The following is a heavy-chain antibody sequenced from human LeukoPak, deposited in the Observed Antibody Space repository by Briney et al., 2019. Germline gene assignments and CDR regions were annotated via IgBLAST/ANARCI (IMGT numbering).Heavy chain of an antibody. CDR2: IYYRGST. D-gene: IGHD4-11*01. CDR1: GGSISNNNYY. Sequence: PSETLSLTCTVSGGSISNNNYYWGWIRQPPGKGLEWIGSIYYRGSTYYNPSLKSRVTISVDTSKNQFSLKLSSVTAADTAVYYCARHPTVIRYFDYWGQGTLVTVSS. J-gene: IGHJ4*02. V-gene: IGHV4-39*01. CDR3: ARHPTVIRYFDY.